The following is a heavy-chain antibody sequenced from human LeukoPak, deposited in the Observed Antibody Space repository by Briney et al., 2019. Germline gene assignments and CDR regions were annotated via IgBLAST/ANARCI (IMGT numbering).Heavy chain of an antibody. CDR1: SGSINSYY. V-gene: IGHV4-4*07. D-gene: IGHD3-16*01. CDR3: ARHGYTASHYFLDF. J-gene: IGHJ4*02. CDR2: IYTTGKT. Sequence: SETLSLTCTVSSGSINSYYWGWVREPAGRGLEWIGRIYTTGKTDYNPSLKSRLTMSVDTSKRQFSLNLRSVTAADTAIYYCARHGYTASHYFLDFWSQGTLVTVSS.